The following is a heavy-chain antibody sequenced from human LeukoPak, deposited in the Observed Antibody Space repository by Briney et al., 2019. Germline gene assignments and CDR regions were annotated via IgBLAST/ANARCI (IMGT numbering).Heavy chain of an antibody. CDR2: IRPNSGGT. D-gene: IGHD6-13*01. Sequence: ASVKVSCKASGYTFGAYYMYWVRQAPGQGLEWMGWIRPNSGGTNYTQKFQGRVTMTRDTSISTAYMELSRLRSDDTAVYYCAIDDSSSWGWGQGTLVTVSS. J-gene: IGHJ4*02. CDR3: AIDDSSSWG. V-gene: IGHV1-2*02. CDR1: GYTFGAYY.